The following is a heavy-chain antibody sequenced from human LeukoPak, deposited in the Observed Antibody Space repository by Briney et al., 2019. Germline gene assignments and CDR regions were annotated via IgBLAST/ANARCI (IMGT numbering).Heavy chain of an antibody. Sequence: GASVKVSCKASGYTFTSYGISWVRQAPGQGLEWMGGIIPIFATTNFAQKFQGRVTITADESTSTAYMELSSLRSEDTAVYYCARQLERRYYYYMDVWGKGTTVTVSS. CDR1: GYTFTSYG. CDR2: IIPIFATT. CDR3: ARQLERRYYYYMDV. V-gene: IGHV1-69*13. D-gene: IGHD1-1*01. J-gene: IGHJ6*03.